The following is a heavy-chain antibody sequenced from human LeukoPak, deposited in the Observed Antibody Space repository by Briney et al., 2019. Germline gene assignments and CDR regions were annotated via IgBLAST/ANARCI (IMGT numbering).Heavy chain of an antibody. J-gene: IGHJ4*02. D-gene: IGHD1-14*01. V-gene: IGHV1-69*04. CDR3: ARAFAKTGKYYFDY. CDR1: GGTFSSYA. CDR2: ITPIFGIA. Sequence: SVKVSCKASGGTFSSYAISWVRQAPGQGLEWIGRITPIFGIANYAQKFQGRVTITADKSTSTAYMELSSLRSEDTAVYYCARAFAKTGKYYFDYWGQGTLVTVSS.